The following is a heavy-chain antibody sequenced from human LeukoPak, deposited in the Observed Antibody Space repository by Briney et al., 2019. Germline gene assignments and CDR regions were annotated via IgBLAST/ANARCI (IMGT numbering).Heavy chain of an antibody. V-gene: IGHV3-30-3*01. D-gene: IGHD1-26*01. CDR1: GFTFSSYA. Sequence: GGSLRLSCAASGFTFSSYAMHWVRQAPGKGLEWVAVISYDGSNKYYADSVKGRFTISRDNSKNTLYLQMNSLRAEDTAVYYCPADFRRVGAFDYWGQGTLVTVSS. CDR2: ISYDGSNK. J-gene: IGHJ4*02. CDR3: PADFRRVGAFDY.